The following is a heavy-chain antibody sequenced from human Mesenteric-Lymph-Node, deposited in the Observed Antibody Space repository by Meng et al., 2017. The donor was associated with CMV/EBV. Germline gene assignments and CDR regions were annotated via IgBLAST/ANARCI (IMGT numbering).Heavy chain of an antibody. D-gene: IGHD2-2*01. CDR2: IRYDGNNR. J-gene: IGHJ6*02. CDR1: GFTFSSYA. V-gene: IGHV3-30*02. CDR3: AKDLRAMTTYYYYYGMDV. Sequence: GSLRLSCAASGFTFSSYAMSWVRQAPGKGLQWVAFIRYDGNNRYYAGSVKGRFTISRDISKNSLYLQMNSLRVEDTAVYYCAKDLRAMTTYYYYYGMDVWGQGTTVTVSS.